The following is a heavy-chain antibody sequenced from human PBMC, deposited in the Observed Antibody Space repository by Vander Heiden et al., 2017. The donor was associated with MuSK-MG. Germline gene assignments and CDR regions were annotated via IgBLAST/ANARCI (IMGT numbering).Heavy chain of an antibody. CDR2: VYYTGST. D-gene: IGHD2-2*01. CDR3: ASYQRQGGYYMDV. V-gene: IGHV4-59*01. Sequence: QVQLQESGPGLVKPSETLSLICTVSGGSITTYYWSWVRQPPGKRMEWIGYVYYTGSTNYNPSLASRVTMSLDTSRKQFSLSLSSVTAADTARYYCASYQRQGGYYMDVWGKGTTVTVSS. J-gene: IGHJ6*03. CDR1: GGSITTYY.